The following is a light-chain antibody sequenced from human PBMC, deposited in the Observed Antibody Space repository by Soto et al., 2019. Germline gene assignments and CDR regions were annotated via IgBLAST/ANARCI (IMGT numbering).Light chain of an antibody. V-gene: IGLV2-14*03. CDR2: EVS. Sequence: QSALTQPASVSGSPGQSVTISCTGTSSAVGAYNYVSWYQQHPGKAPKLIIFEVSNRPSGVSDRFSGSKSGSTASLTISGLQAGDEADYYCCSYAGSSTFHVVFGGGTKVTVL. CDR1: SSAVGAYNY. J-gene: IGLJ2*01. CDR3: CSYAGSSTFHVV.